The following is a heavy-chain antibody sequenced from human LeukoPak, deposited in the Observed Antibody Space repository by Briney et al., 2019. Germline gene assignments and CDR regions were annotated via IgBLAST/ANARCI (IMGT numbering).Heavy chain of an antibody. J-gene: IGHJ4*02. CDR2: ISSSGGTI. CDR1: GFTFSTYE. V-gene: IGHV3-48*03. D-gene: IGHD2-21*01. Sequence: GGSLRLSCAASGFTFSTYEMNWVRQAPGKGLEWVSYISSSGGTIHYSDSVKGRSTISRDNAKNSLYLQMNSLRAEDTAVYYCVREVRREGDQFDYWGQGTLVTVSS. CDR3: VREVRREGDQFDY.